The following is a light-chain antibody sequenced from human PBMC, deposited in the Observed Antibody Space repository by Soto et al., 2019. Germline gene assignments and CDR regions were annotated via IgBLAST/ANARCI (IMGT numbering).Light chain of an antibody. CDR2: LNSDGSH. CDR3: QTWGTGIRV. CDR1: SGHSSYA. Sequence: QAVLTQSPSVSASLGASVKLTCTLSSGHSSYAIAWHQQQSEKGPRYLMKLNSDGSHSKGDGIPDRFSGSSSGAERYLTISSLQSEDEADYYCQTWGTGIRVFGGGTKLTVL. J-gene: IGLJ2*01. V-gene: IGLV4-69*01.